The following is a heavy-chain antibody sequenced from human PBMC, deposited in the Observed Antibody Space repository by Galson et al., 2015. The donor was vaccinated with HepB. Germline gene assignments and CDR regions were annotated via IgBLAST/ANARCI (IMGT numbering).Heavy chain of an antibody. CDR1: GGSIISSTNY. D-gene: IGHD2-2*01. J-gene: IGHJ4*02. CDR2: VYHSGDT. V-gene: IGHV4-39*01. CDR3: ARPRYCRSATCSAAFDS. Sequence: LTCTVSGGSIISSTNYWGWIRQPPGKGLEWIGRVYHSGDTYYNPSLKSRVTISVDRSKNEFSLKLKSVTTADTAVYYCARPRYCRSATCSAAFDSWGQGTLVTVSS.